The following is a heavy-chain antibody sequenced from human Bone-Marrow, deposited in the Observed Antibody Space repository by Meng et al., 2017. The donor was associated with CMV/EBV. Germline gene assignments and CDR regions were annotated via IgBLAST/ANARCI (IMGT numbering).Heavy chain of an antibody. Sequence: GESLKISCAASGFTFSDYYMSWIRQAPGKGLEWVAVISYDGSNKYYADSVKGRFTISRDNSKNTLYLQMNSLRAEDTAVYYCARDSEYYDFWSTQGDYWGQGTLVTVSS. V-gene: IGHV3-30-3*01. CDR1: GFTFSDYY. J-gene: IGHJ4*02. CDR3: ARDSEYYDFWSTQGDY. D-gene: IGHD3-3*01. CDR2: ISYDGSNK.